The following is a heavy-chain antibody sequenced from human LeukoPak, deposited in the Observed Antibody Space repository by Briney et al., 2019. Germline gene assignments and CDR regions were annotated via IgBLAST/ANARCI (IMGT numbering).Heavy chain of an antibody. D-gene: IGHD3-9*01. CDR2: IYYSGST. CDR3: ARGPVRLARPFDY. V-gene: IGHV4-31*03. J-gene: IGHJ4*02. CDR1: GGSISSGGYY. Sequence: SETLSLTCTVSGGSISSGGYYWSWIRQHPGKGLEWIGFIYYSGSTYYNPSFKSRVTMSADTPKNQLSLNLTSVTAADTAVYYCARGPVRLARPFDYWGQGTLVTVSS.